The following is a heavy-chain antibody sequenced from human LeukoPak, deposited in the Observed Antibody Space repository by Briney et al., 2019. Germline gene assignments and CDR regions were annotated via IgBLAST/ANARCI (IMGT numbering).Heavy chain of an antibody. Sequence: GGSLRLSCAASGVTFSSYGMQWGGQAPGEGVEGGAGISYDGSNKYYEDSVKGRFTISRDNSKNKLYLQMNSLRAEDTAVYYCAKDGQRFLEWLLPNWFDHWGQGTLVTVSS. CDR3: AKDGQRFLEWLLPNWFDH. D-gene: IGHD3-3*01. V-gene: IGHV3-30*18. J-gene: IGHJ5*02. CDR2: ISYDGSNK. CDR1: GVTFSSYG.